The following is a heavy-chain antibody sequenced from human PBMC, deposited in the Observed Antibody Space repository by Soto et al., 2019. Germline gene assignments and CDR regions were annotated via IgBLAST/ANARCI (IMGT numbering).Heavy chain of an antibody. CDR3: ARGPRFLEWLLGYYYYMDV. CDR2: MNPNSGNT. Sequence: ASVKVSCKASGYTFTSYDINWVRQATGQGLEWMGWMNPNSGNTGYAQKFQGRVTMTRNTSISTAYMELSSLRSEDTAVYYCARGPRFLEWLLGYYYYMDVWGKGTTVTVSS. CDR1: GYTFTSYD. D-gene: IGHD3-3*01. J-gene: IGHJ6*03. V-gene: IGHV1-8*01.